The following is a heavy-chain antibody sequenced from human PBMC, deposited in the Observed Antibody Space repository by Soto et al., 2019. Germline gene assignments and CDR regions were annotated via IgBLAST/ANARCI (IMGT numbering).Heavy chain of an antibody. Sequence: QVQLVQSGAEVKKPGASVKVSCKASGYTFTSYGFSWVRQAPGQGLEWMGWISAYNGNTKYAQKLQGRVTMTTDTYTSTAYMERRSLRSDDTAVYYCAREGSRPYYYYGMDVWGQGTTVTVSS. CDR3: AREGSRPYYYYGMDV. V-gene: IGHV1-18*01. CDR2: ISAYNGNT. CDR1: GYTFTSYG. J-gene: IGHJ6*02. D-gene: IGHD1-26*01.